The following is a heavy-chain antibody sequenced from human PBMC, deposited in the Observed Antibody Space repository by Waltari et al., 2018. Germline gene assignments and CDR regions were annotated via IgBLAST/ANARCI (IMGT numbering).Heavy chain of an antibody. Sequence: EVQLLESGGGLVQPGGSLRLSCAASGFTFSSYAMRWVRQAPGKGLEWVSTISGSGDTTNYADSVKGRFTFSRDNSKNTLYLQMNSLRAEDTAVYYCAKDPHTYYYGPRWFDPWGQGTLVTVSS. V-gene: IGHV3-23*01. J-gene: IGHJ5*02. CDR2: ISGSGDTT. CDR1: GFTFSSYA. D-gene: IGHD3-10*01. CDR3: AKDPHTYYYGPRWFDP.